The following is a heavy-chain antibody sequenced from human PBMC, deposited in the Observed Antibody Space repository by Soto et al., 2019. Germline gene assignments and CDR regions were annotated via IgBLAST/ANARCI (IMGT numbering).Heavy chain of an antibody. D-gene: IGHD2-15*01. CDR1: GYTFTSYD. CDR2: MNPNSGNT. CDR3: ARVDLVAATRVFPFDY. Sequence: ASVKVSCKASGYTFTSYDINWVRQATGQGLEWMGWMNPNSGNTGYAQKFQGRVTMTRNTSISTAYMELSSLRSEDTAVYYCARVDLVAATRVFPFDYWGQGTLVTVSS. J-gene: IGHJ4*02. V-gene: IGHV1-8*01.